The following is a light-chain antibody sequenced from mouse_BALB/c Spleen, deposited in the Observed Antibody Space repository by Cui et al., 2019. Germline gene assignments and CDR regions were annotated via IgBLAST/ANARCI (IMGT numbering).Light chain of an antibody. V-gene: IGKV4-57-1*01. Sequence: EIVLTQSPAIMSASTGEKVTMTCRASSSVSSRYLHWYQQKSGASPKLWIYRTSNLASGVPARFSGSGSGTSYSLTISSVEAEDAATYYCQQYSGYTWTFGGGTKLEIK. CDR3: QQYSGYTWT. J-gene: IGKJ1*01. CDR1: SSVSSRY. CDR2: RTS.